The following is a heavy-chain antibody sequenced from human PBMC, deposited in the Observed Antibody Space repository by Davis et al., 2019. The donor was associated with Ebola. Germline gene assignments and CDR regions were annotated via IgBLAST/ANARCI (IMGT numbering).Heavy chain of an antibody. CDR2: INSDGSST. CDR3: ARVKLERLAFDY. J-gene: IGHJ4*02. Sequence: PGGSLRLSCAASGFTFSSYWMHWVRQAPGKGLVWVSRINSDGSSTSYADSVKGRFTISRDNAKNTLYLQMNSLRAEDTAVYYCARVKLERLAFDYWGQGTLVTVSS. D-gene: IGHD1-1*01. V-gene: IGHV3-74*01. CDR1: GFTFSSYW.